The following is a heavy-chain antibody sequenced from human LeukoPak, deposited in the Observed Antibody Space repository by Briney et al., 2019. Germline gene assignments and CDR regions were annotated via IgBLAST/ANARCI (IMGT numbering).Heavy chain of an antibody. CDR3: ARAAGYYGSGSEYYYCMDV. J-gene: IGHJ6*03. Sequence: SETLSLTCTVSGGSISSYYWSWIRQPPGKGLEWIGYIYYSGSTNYNPSLKSRVTISVDTSKNQFSLKLSSVTAADTAVYYCARAAGYYGSGSEYYYCMDVWGKGTTVTVSS. CDR1: GGSISSYY. V-gene: IGHV4-59*01. D-gene: IGHD3-10*01. CDR2: IYYSGST.